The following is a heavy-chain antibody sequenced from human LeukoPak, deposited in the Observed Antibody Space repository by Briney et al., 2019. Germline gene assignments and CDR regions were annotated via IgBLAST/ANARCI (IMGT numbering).Heavy chain of an antibody. J-gene: IGHJ6*03. CDR2: INHSGST. Sequence: SETLSLTCTVSGGSISSSSYYWSWVRQPPGQGLEWIGEINHSGSTNYNPSLKSRVTISVDTSKNQFSLKLSSVTAADTAVYYCARDCSHYDFWSGYSYYYYYMDVWGKGTTVTVSS. CDR1: GGSISSSSYY. V-gene: IGHV4-39*07. D-gene: IGHD3-3*01. CDR3: ARDCSHYDFWSGYSYYYYYMDV.